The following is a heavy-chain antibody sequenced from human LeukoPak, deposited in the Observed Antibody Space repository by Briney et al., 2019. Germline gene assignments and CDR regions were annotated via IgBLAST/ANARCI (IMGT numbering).Heavy chain of an antibody. Sequence: PSETLSLTCTVSGGSISSGGCYWSWIRQPPGKGLEWIGYIYHSGSTYYNPSLKSRVTISVDRSKNQFSLKLSSVTAADTAVYYCARRRPYCSSTSCSYWYFDLWGRGTLVTVSS. CDR1: GGSISSGGCY. V-gene: IGHV4-30-2*01. D-gene: IGHD2-2*01. CDR3: ARRRPYCSSTSCSYWYFDL. J-gene: IGHJ2*01. CDR2: IYHSGST.